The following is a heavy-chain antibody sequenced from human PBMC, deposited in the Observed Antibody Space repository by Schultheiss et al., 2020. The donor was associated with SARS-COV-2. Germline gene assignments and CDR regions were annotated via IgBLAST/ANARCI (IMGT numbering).Heavy chain of an antibody. CDR1: GFTFSSYA. V-gene: IGHV3-23*01. CDR2: ISGSGGST. J-gene: IGHJ4*02. CDR3: ARLYSGSYFDY. Sequence: GESLKISCAASGFTFSSYAMSWVRQAPGKGLEWVSAISGSGGSTYYADSVKGRFTISRDNSKNTLYLQMNSLRAEDTAVYYCARLYSGSYFDYWGQGTLVTVSS. D-gene: IGHD1-26*01.